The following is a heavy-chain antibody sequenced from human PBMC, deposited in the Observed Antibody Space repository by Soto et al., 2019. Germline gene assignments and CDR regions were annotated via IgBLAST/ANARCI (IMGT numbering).Heavy chain of an antibody. Sequence: QVQLVQSGAEVKKPGASVKVSCKASGYTFTSYYMQWVRQAPGQGLEWMGWINPDSGVTYYPHKFQDRVTMTRDTSISTAYMELSRLTSDDTALYYCARDRGVRDVWGQGTTVIVSS. CDR2: INPDSGVT. CDR3: ARDRGVRDV. CDR1: GYTFTSYY. J-gene: IGHJ6*02. D-gene: IGHD2-8*01. V-gene: IGHV1-2*02.